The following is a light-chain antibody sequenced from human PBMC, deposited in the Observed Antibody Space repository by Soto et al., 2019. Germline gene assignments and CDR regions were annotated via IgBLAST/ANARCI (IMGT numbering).Light chain of an antibody. CDR3: QQYNSYSRT. CDR1: QSISSW. CDR2: KAS. J-gene: IGKJ1*01. V-gene: IGKV1-5*03. Sequence: DIQMTQSPSTLSASVGDRVTITCRASQSISSWLAWYQQKPGKAPKLLIYKASSLKSGVPSRFSGSGSGTEFTLTISILQPDDFATYYCQQYNSYSRTFGQGTKVEIK.